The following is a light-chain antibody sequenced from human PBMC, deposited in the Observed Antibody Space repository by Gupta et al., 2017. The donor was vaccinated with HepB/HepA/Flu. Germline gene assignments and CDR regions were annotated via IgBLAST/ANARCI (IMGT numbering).Light chain of an antibody. CDR1: QGISSS. J-gene: IGKJ2*01. CDR3: QQTYGTPYT. V-gene: IGKV1-39*01. Sequence: DMQMTQPPSSLAASVGDRVTITCRASQGISSSLSWYQQKPGTAPKLLIYRAFSLQSGVPSRFSGSGSGTDFTLTITSLQPEDSATYFCQQTYGTPYTFGQGSQLEIK. CDR2: RAF.